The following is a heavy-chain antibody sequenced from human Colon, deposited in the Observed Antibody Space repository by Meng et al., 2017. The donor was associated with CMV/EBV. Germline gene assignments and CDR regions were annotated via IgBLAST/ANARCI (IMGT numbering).Heavy chain of an antibody. CDR2: ISHTSDT. V-gene: IGHV3-69-1*02. Sequence: GGSLRLSCAASGFSVSGYYMSWVRQAPGKGLEWVSSISHTSDTYYADSLKGRFTLSRDNAQNSVYLQMNSLTAEDTAVYYCARGWPPDFWGQGTLVTVSS. CDR1: GFSVSGYY. J-gene: IGHJ1*01. CDR3: ARGWPPDF. D-gene: IGHD6-13*01.